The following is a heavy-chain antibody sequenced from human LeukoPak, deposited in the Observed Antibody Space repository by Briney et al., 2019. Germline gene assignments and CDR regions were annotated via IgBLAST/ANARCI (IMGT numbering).Heavy chain of an antibody. CDR3: AREPYDSGSFRTDYYYMDV. CDR1: GGTFSSYT. J-gene: IGHJ6*03. V-gene: IGHV1-69*13. Sequence: SVKVSCKSSGGTFSSYTITWVRQAPGQGLEWMGGIIPIFGSANYAQKFQGRVTITADESTSTAYMELSSLRSEDTAVYYCAREPYDSGSFRTDYYYMDVWGKGTTVTISS. CDR2: IIPIFGSA. D-gene: IGHD3-10*01.